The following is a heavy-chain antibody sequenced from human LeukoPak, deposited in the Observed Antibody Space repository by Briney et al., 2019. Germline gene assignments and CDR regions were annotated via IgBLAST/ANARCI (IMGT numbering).Heavy chain of an antibody. J-gene: IGHJ4*02. CDR1: GFTFSSYW. V-gene: IGHV3-7*01. CDR3: AKDSARKSIVGSTTRGVNDY. Sequence: GGSLRLSCAASGFTFSSYWVSWVRQAPGKGLEWVANIKQDGSEKYYVDSVKGRFTISRDNAKNSLYLQMNSLRAEDTAVYYCAKDSARKSIVGSTTRGVNDYWGQGTLVTVSS. D-gene: IGHD1-26*01. CDR2: IKQDGSEK.